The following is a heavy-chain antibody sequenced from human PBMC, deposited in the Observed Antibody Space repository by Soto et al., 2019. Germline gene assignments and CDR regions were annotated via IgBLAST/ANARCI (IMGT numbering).Heavy chain of an antibody. V-gene: IGHV5-51*01. D-gene: IGHD6-6*01. CDR2: IFPGDSDT. J-gene: IGHJ4*02. Sequence: GESLRISCKGSGYIFANDWIAWVRQMPGKGLEWMGIIFPGDSDTRYSPSFQGQVTISADKSINTAYLQWSSLKASDTAVYYCARRVAAHPYFDFWGQGALVTVSS. CDR3: ARRVAAHPYFDF. CDR1: GYIFANDW.